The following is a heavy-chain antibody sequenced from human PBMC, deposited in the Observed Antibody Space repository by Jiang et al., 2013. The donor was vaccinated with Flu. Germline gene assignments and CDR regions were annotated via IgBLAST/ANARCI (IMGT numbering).Heavy chain of an antibody. CDR2: IYYSGST. CDR1: GGSISSGGYF. V-gene: IGHV4-31*03. CDR3: ARLLXNTVVTQPYYFDY. Sequence: GPGLVKPSQTLSLMCTVSGGSISSGGYFWSWIRQHPGKGLEWIGYIYYSGSTYYNPSLKSRVTISVDTSKNQFSLKLSSVTAADTAVYYCARLLXNTVVTQPYYFDYVGQGTLVHRLL. D-gene: IGHD2-21*02. J-gene: IGHJ4*02.